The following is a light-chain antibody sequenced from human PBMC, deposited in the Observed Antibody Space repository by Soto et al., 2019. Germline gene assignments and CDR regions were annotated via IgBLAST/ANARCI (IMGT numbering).Light chain of an antibody. CDR3: QQTYRLPWT. J-gene: IGKJ1*01. CDR1: QTISYY. CDR2: SAS. V-gene: IGKV1-39*01. Sequence: DIQMTLSPSSLSASVGDRVTIACRASQTISYYVNWYQQKPGKAPMLLIYSASSLQSGVPSRFSGSGSGTDLTLTINSLQPEDFATYICQQTYRLPWTFGQGTKVDIK.